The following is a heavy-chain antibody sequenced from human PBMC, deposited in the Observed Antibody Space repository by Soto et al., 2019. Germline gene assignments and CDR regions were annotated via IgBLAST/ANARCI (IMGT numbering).Heavy chain of an antibody. Sequence: EVQLLESGGGLVQPGGSLRLSCAASGFTFSSYAMSWVRQAPGKGLEWVSAISGSGGSTYYADSVKGRFTISRDNSKNTLYRQMDSLRAEDTAVYYCAKGRGYCSSTSCYVGSDYWGQGTLVTVSS. CDR2: ISGSGGST. V-gene: IGHV3-23*01. CDR1: GFTFSSYA. J-gene: IGHJ4*02. CDR3: AKGRGYCSSTSCYVGSDY. D-gene: IGHD2-2*01.